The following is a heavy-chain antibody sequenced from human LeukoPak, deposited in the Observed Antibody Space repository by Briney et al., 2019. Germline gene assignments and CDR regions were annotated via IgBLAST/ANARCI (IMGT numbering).Heavy chain of an antibody. CDR3: AREKAPRSGSYEP. Sequence: ASVKVSCKASGYTFTGYYMHWVRQAPGQGLEWMGWINPNSGGTNYAQKFQGRVTMARDPSISTAYMELSRLRSDDTAVYYCAREKAPRSGSYEPWGQGTLVTVSS. D-gene: IGHD1-26*01. CDR1: GYTFTGYY. CDR2: INPNSGGT. J-gene: IGHJ5*02. V-gene: IGHV1-2*02.